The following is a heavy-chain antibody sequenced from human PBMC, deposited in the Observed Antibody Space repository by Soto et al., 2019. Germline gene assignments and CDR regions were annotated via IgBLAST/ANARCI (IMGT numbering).Heavy chain of an antibody. CDR3: ARAAGVGGQDEY. V-gene: IGHV3-48*02. Sequence: EVQLVESGGGLVQPGGSLRLSCAVSGFTFSSYDMNWVRQAPGKGLEWVSYISGSGSSSTIYYADSVKGRFTISRDNAKNSLYLQMNGLRDEDTAVYYCARAAGVGGQDEYWGQGTLVTVSS. J-gene: IGHJ4*02. CDR1: GFTFSSYD. CDR2: ISGSGSSSTI. D-gene: IGHD1-26*01.